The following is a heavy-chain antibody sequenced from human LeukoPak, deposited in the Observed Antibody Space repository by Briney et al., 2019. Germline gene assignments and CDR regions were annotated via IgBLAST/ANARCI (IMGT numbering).Heavy chain of an antibody. V-gene: IGHV3-11*01. CDR1: GFTFSDYY. J-gene: IGHJ4*02. D-gene: IGHD3-10*01. CDR2: ISSSGSTI. CDR3: ASVEVWFGETGYFDY. Sequence: GGSLRLSCAASGFTFSDYYMSWIRQAPGKGLEWVSYISSSGSTIYYADSVKGRFTISRDNAKNSLYLQMNSLRAEDTAVYYCASVEVWFGETGYFDYWGQGTLVTVSS.